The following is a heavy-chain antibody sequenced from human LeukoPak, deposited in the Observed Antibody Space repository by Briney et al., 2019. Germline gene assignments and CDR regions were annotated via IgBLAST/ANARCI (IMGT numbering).Heavy chain of an antibody. J-gene: IGHJ3*02. V-gene: IGHV3-30*18. CDR2: ISYDGSNK. Sequence: PGGSLRLSCAASGFTFSSYGMHWVRQAPGKGLEWVAVISYDGSNKCYADSVKGRFTISRDNSKNTLYLQMNSLRAEDTAVYYCAKETGGCSGGSCYSFGAFDIWGQGTMVTVSS. D-gene: IGHD2-15*01. CDR1: GFTFSSYG. CDR3: AKETGGCSGGSCYSFGAFDI.